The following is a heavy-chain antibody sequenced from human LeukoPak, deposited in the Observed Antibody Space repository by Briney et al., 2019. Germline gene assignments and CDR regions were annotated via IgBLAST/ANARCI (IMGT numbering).Heavy chain of an antibody. CDR2: IYYSGST. CDR3: ARSGSVAYYLYYMDV. J-gene: IGHJ6*03. CDR1: GGSISSSSYY. D-gene: IGHD6-19*01. V-gene: IGHV4-39*02. Sequence: SETLSLTCTVSGGSISSSSYYWGWIRQPPGKGLEWIGSIYYSGSTKYNPSQESRLTISVDTSKNHFSLNLSSVTAADTAVYYCARSGSVAYYLYYMDVWGKGTTVTVSS.